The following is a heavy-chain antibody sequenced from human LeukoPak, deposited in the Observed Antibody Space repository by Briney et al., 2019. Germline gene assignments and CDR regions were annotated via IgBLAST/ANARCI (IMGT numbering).Heavy chain of an antibody. CDR3: ARSSYCDGGRSYHRHDEAFDI. Sequence: SETLSLTCTVSGGSISSSSYYWGWIRQPPGKGLEWIESIYYSGSTYYNPSLKSRVTVSVDTSKNQFSLKLNSVTAADTAGYYCARSSYCDGGRSYHRHDEAFDIWGLGTMVTVSS. J-gene: IGHJ3*02. V-gene: IGHV4-39*07. CDR1: GGSISSSSYY. CDR2: IYYSGST. D-gene: IGHD2-15*01.